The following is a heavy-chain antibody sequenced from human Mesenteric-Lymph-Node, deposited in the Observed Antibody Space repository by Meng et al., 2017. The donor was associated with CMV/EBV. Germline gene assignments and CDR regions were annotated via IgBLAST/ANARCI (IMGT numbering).Heavy chain of an antibody. D-gene: IGHD6-13*01. Sequence: GSLSLTCAVYGGPFSGYYWSWIRQPPGKGLEWIGEINHSGSTNYNPSLKSRVTISVDTSKNQFSLKLSSVTAADTAVYYCARRGRYSSSWLSWFDPWGQGTLVTVSS. J-gene: IGHJ5*02. CDR2: INHSGST. CDR3: ARRGRYSSSWLSWFDP. V-gene: IGHV4-34*01. CDR1: GGPFSGYY.